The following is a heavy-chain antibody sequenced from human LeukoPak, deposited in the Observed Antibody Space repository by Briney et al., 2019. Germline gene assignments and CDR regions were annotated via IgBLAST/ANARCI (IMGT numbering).Heavy chain of an antibody. CDR2: IRYDESKI. CDR1: GFTFSSSG. CDR3: ARDPNGDYIGTFDM. Sequence: GGSLRLSCAASGFTFSSSGMHWVRQAPGKGLEWVAFIRYDESKIHYADSVKGRFTISRDNAKNTLYLQMNSLRVADTAVYFCARDPNGDYIGTFDMWGRGTMVSVSS. D-gene: IGHD4-17*01. J-gene: IGHJ3*02. V-gene: IGHV3-30*02.